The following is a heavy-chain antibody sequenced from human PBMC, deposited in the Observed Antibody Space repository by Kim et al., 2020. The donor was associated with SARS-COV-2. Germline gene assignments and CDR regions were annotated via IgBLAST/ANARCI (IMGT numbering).Heavy chain of an antibody. Sequence: SETLSLTCTVFGGSISNYYWAWIRQSPGKGLEWIGYIHYTGSTKHNPSLKSRLTISVDTSKNQFSLHLSSVSAADTAVYYCARGGWYSGHWGQGTLVTVSS. CDR2: IHYTGST. D-gene: IGHD6-19*01. J-gene: IGHJ4*02. CDR1: GGSISNYY. CDR3: ARGGWYSGH. V-gene: IGHV4-59*01.